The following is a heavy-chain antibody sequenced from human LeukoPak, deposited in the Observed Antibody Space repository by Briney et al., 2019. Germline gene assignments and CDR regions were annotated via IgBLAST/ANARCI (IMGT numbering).Heavy chain of an antibody. CDR2: ITWNGGST. Sequence: GGSLRLSCAASGFTFDDYGTSCVRQAPGKGLGWVSGITWNGGSTGYADSVKGRFPIYRDNAKNSLYLQMNSLGAEDTALYYCARLGDDCSSTSCYRLIDYWGQGTLVTVSS. J-gene: IGHJ4*02. D-gene: IGHD2-2*01. CDR3: ARLGDDCSSTSCYRLIDY. V-gene: IGHV3-20*04. CDR1: GFTFDDYG.